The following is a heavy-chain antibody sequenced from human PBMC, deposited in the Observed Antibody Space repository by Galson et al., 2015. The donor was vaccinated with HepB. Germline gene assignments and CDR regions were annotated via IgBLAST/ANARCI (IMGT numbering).Heavy chain of an antibody. CDR2: IWYDGSNK. CDR3: ARDRSHIRRGGRNWFDP. V-gene: IGHV3-33*01. J-gene: IGHJ5*02. D-gene: IGHD3-10*01. Sequence: SLRLSCEASGFTLSSYGMHWIRLAPGMGLEWVAVIWYDGSNKYYADSVKGRFTIPRDNSKNTRYLHMNSLRAEDTAVYYCARDRSHIRRGGRNWFDPWGQGTLVTVSS. CDR1: GFTLSSYG.